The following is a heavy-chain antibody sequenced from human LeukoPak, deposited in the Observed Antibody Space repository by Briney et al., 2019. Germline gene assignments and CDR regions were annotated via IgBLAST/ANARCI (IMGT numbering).Heavy chain of an antibody. J-gene: IGHJ4*02. D-gene: IGHD3-10*01. Sequence: PGGSLRLSCAASGFTFSSNYMSWVRQAPGKGLEWVSVIYSGGSTYYADSVKGRFTISRDNSKNTLYLQMNSLRAEDTAVYYCARDSWDLGSGSYQPLYFDYWGQGTLVTVSS. V-gene: IGHV3-53*01. CDR2: IYSGGST. CDR1: GFTFSSNY. CDR3: ARDSWDLGSGSYQPLYFDY.